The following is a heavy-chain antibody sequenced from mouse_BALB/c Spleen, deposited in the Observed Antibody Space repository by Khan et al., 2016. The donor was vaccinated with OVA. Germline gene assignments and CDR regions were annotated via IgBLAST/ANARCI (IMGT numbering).Heavy chain of an antibody. CDR3: SRDGAMDY. CDR2: ILGDGST. J-gene: IGHJ4*01. Sequence: VQLKESGPGLVAPSQNLSITCTVSGFSLTGYGVNWVRQPPGKGLEWLGMILGDGSTDYSSALKSRLSITKDDSKSQVFLKMNSLQTDDTARYYCSRDGAMDYWGQGTSGTGSS. CDR1: GFSLTGYG. V-gene: IGHV2-6-7*01.